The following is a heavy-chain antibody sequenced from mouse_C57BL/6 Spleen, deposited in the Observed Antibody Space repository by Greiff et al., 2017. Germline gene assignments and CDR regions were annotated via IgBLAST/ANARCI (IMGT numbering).Heavy chain of an antibody. CDR3: ARSLNYYGSSGYYAMDY. D-gene: IGHD1-1*01. V-gene: IGHV1-18*01. CDR2: INPNNGGT. CDR1: GYTFTDYN. J-gene: IGHJ4*01. Sequence: EVQLQESGPELVKPGASVKIPCKASGYTFTDYNMDWVKQSHGKSLEWIGDINPNNGGTIYNQKFKGKATLTVDKSSSTAYMELRSLTSEDTAVYYCARSLNYYGSSGYYAMDYWGQGTSVTVSS.